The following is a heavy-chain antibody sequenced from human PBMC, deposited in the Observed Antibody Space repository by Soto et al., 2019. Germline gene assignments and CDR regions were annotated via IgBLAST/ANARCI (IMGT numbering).Heavy chain of an antibody. CDR2: ISGSGGST. V-gene: IGHV3-23*01. CDR3: AKSAYSRSWSKVPNYYYGMDV. D-gene: IGHD6-13*01. CDR1: GFTFSSYA. J-gene: IGHJ6*02. Sequence: PGGSLRLSCAASGFTFSSYAMSWVRQAPGKGLEWVSAISGSGGSTYYADSVKGRFTISRDNSKNTLYLQMNSLRAEDTAVYYCAKSAYSRSWSKVPNYYYGMDVWGQGTPVTVYS.